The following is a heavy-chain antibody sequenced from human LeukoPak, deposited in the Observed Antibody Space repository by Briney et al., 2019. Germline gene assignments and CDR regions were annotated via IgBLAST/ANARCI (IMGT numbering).Heavy chain of an antibody. D-gene: IGHD3-10*01. Sequence: ASVKVSCKASGYTFTSYATHWVRQAPGQRLEWMGWINAGNGNTKYSQKLQGRVTMTTDTSTSTAYMELRSLRSDDTAVYYCARGSAFGEFDPDFDYWGQGTLVTVSS. V-gene: IGHV1-3*01. J-gene: IGHJ4*02. CDR2: INAGNGNT. CDR1: GYTFTSYA. CDR3: ARGSAFGEFDPDFDY.